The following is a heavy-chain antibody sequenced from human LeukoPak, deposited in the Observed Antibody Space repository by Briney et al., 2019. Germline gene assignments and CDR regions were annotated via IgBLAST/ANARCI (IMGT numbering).Heavy chain of an antibody. Sequence: ASVKVSCKASGGTFSSYAISWVRQAPGQGLEWMGGIIPIFGTANYAQKFQGRVTITTDESTSTAYMELSSLRSEDTAVYYCARGADTAMVLDYWGQGTLVTVSS. J-gene: IGHJ4*02. CDR3: ARGADTAMVLDY. D-gene: IGHD5-18*01. CDR2: IIPIFGTA. CDR1: GGTFSSYA. V-gene: IGHV1-69*05.